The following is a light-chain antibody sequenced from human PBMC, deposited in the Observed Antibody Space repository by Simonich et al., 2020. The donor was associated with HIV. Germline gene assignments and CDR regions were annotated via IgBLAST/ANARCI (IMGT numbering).Light chain of an antibody. J-gene: IGKJ5*01. V-gene: IGKV2-29*02. CDR3: MQGIHLPIT. CDR1: QSRLHSAGRTY. CDR2: ERS. Sequence: DIVMTQTLLSLSVTPGQPASISCNSSQSRLHSAGRTYLYWYLQKPGQSPQLLIYERSSRFSGVPDRFSGSWSGADFTLKISRVETEDVGVYYCMQGIHLPITFGQGTRLEIK.